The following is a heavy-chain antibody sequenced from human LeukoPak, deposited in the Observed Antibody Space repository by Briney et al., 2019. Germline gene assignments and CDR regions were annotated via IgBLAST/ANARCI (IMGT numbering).Heavy chain of an antibody. D-gene: IGHD4-11*01. CDR2: IYTSGTT. CDR1: GGSINSGSYY. J-gene: IGHJ4*02. CDR3: ARVLRNDYGNSAIDF. Sequence: SETLSLTCTVSGGSINSGSYYWSWIRQPAGRGLEWIGRIYTSGTTNYNPSLKSRVTISLDTSKNQFSLNLGSVTAADTAAYYCARVLRNDYGNSAIDFWGQGTLVTVSS. V-gene: IGHV4-61*02.